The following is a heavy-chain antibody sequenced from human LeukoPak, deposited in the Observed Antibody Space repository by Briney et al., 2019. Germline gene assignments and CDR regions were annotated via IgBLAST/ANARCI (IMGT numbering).Heavy chain of an antibody. Sequence: ASVKVSCKASGYTFTSYGISWVRQAPGQGLEWMGWISAYNGNTNYAQKLQGRVTMTTDTSTSTAYMELSRLRSDDTAVYYCAREFTLYSSSWYDYWGQGTLVTVSS. V-gene: IGHV1-18*01. CDR1: GYTFTSYG. J-gene: IGHJ4*02. D-gene: IGHD6-13*01. CDR2: ISAYNGNT. CDR3: AREFTLYSSSWYDY.